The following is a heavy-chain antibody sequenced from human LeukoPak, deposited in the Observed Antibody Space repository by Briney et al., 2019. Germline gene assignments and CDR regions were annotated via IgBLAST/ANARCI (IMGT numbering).Heavy chain of an antibody. CDR1: GFTFSSYW. V-gene: IGHV3-7*01. J-gene: IGHJ4*02. Sequence: PGGSLRLSCAASGFTFSSYWMSWVRPAPGKGLEWVANIKQDGSGKYYVDSVKGRFTISRDNAKNSLYLQMNSLRAEDTAVYYCARHERYSSGWYIFDYWGQGTLVTVSS. CDR2: IKQDGSGK. D-gene: IGHD6-19*01. CDR3: ARHERYSSGWYIFDY.